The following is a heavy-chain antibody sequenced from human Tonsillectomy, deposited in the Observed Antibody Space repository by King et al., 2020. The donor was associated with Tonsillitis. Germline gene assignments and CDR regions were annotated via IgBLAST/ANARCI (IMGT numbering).Heavy chain of an antibody. CDR3: ARTSGYGGMDV. CDR1: GFTFSSYW. V-gene: IGHV3-74*01. Sequence: VQLVESGGGLVQPGGSLRLSCAASGFTFSSYWMHWVRQAPGKGLVWVSRINSDGSSTSYADSVTGRFTISRDNAKNTLYLQMNSLRAEDTAVYYGARTSGYGGMDVWGQGTTVTVSS. D-gene: IGHD5-12*01. J-gene: IGHJ6*02. CDR2: INSDGSST.